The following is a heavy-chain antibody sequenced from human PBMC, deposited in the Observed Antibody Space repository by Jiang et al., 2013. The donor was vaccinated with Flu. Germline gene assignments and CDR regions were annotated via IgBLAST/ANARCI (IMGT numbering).Heavy chain of an antibody. J-gene: IGHJ4*01. CDR1: GYTFTSYY. V-gene: IGHV1-46*03. CDR2: INPSGGST. D-gene: IGHD3-3*01. Sequence: GAEVKKPGASVKVSCKASGYTFTSYYMHWVRQAPGQGLEWMGIINPSGGSTSYAQKFQGRVTMTRDTSTSTVYMELSSLRSEDTAVYYCARDLGFLSMTSGIDYWGQEPWSPSPQ. CDR3: ARDLGFLSMTSGIDY.